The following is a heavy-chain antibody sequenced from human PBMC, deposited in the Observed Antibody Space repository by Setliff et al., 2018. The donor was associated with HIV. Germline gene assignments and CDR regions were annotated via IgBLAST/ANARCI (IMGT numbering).Heavy chain of an antibody. CDR3: VGEGGYSSGWYRTYYFDY. CDR2: IYTSGST. Sequence: SETLSLTCTVSGGSISSYYWSWIRQPPGKGLEWIGYIYTSGSTNYDPSLKSRVTISVDTSKNQFSLKLSSVTAADTAVYYCVGEGGYSSGWYRTYYFDYWGQGTLVTVSS. CDR1: GGSISSYY. D-gene: IGHD6-19*01. V-gene: IGHV4-4*09. J-gene: IGHJ4*02.